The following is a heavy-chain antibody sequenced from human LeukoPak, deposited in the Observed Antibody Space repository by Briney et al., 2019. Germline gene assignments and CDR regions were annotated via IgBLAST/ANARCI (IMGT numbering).Heavy chain of an antibody. CDR1: GFTFSSYD. J-gene: IGHJ4*02. Sequence: PGGSLRLSYAASGFTFSSYDMNWVRQAPGKGLEWVSYISSSGGTIYYADSVKGQFTISRDNAKNSLYLQMNSLRAEDTAVYYCARALPSTWACFDYWGQGTLVTVSS. D-gene: IGHD6-13*01. V-gene: IGHV3-48*03. CDR2: ISSSGGTI. CDR3: ARALPSTWACFDY.